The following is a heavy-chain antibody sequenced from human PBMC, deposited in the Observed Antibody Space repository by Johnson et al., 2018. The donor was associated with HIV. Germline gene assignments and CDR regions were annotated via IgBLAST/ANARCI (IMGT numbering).Heavy chain of an antibody. CDR2: ISGDGTDT. CDR1: GFTISTFW. D-gene: IGHD6-19*01. Sequence: MLLVESGGALVQPGGSLRLSCEVSGFTISTFWMHWVRQVPGKGLMWVSRISGDGTDTAYADSVKGRFTISRDNAKRTLYLQMNSLRAEDTAVYYCARKQWLEIPSDAFDVWGQGTMVTVSS. CDR3: ARKQWLEIPSDAFDV. J-gene: IGHJ3*01. V-gene: IGHV3-74*03.